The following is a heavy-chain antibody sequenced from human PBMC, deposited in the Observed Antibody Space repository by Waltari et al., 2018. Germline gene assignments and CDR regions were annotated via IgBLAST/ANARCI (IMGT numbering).Heavy chain of an antibody. J-gene: IGHJ3*02. V-gene: IGHV3-15*01. Sequence: EVQLVESGGGLVKPGGSLRLSCAASGFTFSNAWMSWVRQAPGKGLEWVGRIKSKTDGGTTDYAAPVKGRFTISRDDSKNTLYLQMNSLKTEDTAVYYCTTENGVIGGMTHIDESGDAFDIWGQGTMVTVSS. D-gene: IGHD2-15*01. CDR3: TTENGVIGGMTHIDESGDAFDI. CDR2: IKSKTDGGTT. CDR1: GFTFSNAW.